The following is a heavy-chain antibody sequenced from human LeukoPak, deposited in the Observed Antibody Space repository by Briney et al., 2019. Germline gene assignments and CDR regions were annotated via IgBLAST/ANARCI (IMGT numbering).Heavy chain of an antibody. Sequence: PSETLSLTCTVSGASIRSDTYNYYWGWIRQPPGKGLEWIGSIFHSGSTSYNPSLKSRVTISEDTSKNHFGLNLNSMTASDTAVYYCARHKTGSFSTASDYWGQGTLVTVSS. CDR2: IFHSGST. V-gene: IGHV4-39*01. J-gene: IGHJ4*02. CDR3: ARHKTGSFSTASDY. CDR1: GASIRSDTYNYY. D-gene: IGHD1-26*01.